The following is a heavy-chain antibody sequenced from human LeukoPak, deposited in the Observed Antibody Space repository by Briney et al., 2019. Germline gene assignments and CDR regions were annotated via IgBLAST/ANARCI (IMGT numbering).Heavy chain of an antibody. CDR3: ARGGYSYAPYGMDV. CDR2: IYYSGST. V-gene: IGHV4-30-4*01. D-gene: IGHD5-18*01. CDR1: GGSISSGDYY. J-gene: IGHJ6*02. Sequence: SETLSLTCTVSGGSISSGDYYWSWIRQPPGKGLEWIGYIYYSGSTYYNPSLKSRVTISVDTSKNQLSLKLSSVTAADTAVYYCARGGYSYAPYGMDVWGQGTTVTVSS.